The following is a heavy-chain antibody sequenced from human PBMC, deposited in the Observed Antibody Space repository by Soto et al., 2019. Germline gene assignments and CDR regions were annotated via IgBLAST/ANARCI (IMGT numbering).Heavy chain of an antibody. J-gene: IGHJ4*02. V-gene: IGHV3-33*06. CDR1: RFTFSSHS. CDR2: IWYDGSYK. D-gene: IGHD5-18*01. Sequence: PGRSLRLSCAASRFTFSSHSMHWVRQASGKGLEWVAVIWYDGSYKYYADSVKGRFTISRDNSRTTLYLQMNSLRAEDTAVYYCAKDEGRYTYGLRDCRGQGTLVTVS. CDR3: AKDEGRYTYGLRDC.